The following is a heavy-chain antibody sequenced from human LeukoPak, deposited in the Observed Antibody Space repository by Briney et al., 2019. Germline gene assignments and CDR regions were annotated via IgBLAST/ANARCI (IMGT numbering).Heavy chain of an antibody. D-gene: IGHD5-12*01. J-gene: IGHJ4*02. Sequence: GVSLTLSCAASGFTFSGSALHWVRQASGKGLEWVGRIRSKANSYATAYAASVKGRFTISRDDSKNTAYLQMNSLKTGDTAIYYCTSSSYYGGYPGYWGQGTLVTVSS. V-gene: IGHV3-73*01. CDR3: TSSSYYGGYPGY. CDR2: IRSKANSYAT. CDR1: GFTFSGSA.